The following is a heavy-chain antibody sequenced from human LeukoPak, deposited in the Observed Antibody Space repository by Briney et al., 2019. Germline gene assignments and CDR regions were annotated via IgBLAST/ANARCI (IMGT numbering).Heavy chain of an antibody. CDR3: ATASGSYSPGSPFDY. CDR2: IDPEDGET. V-gene: IGHV1-24*01. D-gene: IGHD1-26*01. J-gene: IGHJ4*02. CDR1: GYTLTELS. Sequence: ASVTVSSRVSGYTLTELSMHWVRQAPGKGLEWMGGIDPEDGETIYAQKFQGRVAMTEDTSTDTAYMGLSSLRSEDTAVYYCATASGSYSPGSPFDYWGQGTLVTVSS.